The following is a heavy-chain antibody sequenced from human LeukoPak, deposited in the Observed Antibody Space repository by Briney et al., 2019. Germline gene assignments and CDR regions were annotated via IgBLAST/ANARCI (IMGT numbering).Heavy chain of an antibody. J-gene: IGHJ4*02. D-gene: IGHD3-9*01. CDR3: AKTERYFDWLPYHDY. V-gene: IGHV3-30*02. Sequence: GGSLRLSCAASGFTFSSYGMHWVRQAPGKGLEWVAFIRYDGSNKYYADSVKGRFTISRDNSKNTLYLQMNSLRAEDTAVYYCAKTERYFDWLPYHDYWGQGTLVTVSS. CDR1: GFTFSSYG. CDR2: IRYDGSNK.